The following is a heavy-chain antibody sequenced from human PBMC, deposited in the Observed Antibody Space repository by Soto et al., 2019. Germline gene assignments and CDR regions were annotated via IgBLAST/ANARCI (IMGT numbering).Heavy chain of an antibody. CDR2: ISASGGTT. CDR1: GFTFSDYA. D-gene: IGHD6-19*01. V-gene: IGHV3-23*01. J-gene: IGHJ4*02. Sequence: PGGSLRLSCAASGFTFSDYAMSWFGQAPGKGLEWVSAISASGGTTYYAGSVRGRFTISRDNSKNTLYLQMNSLRAEDTVVYYCAKDRKSGSGWYWDYWGQGTLVTVSS. CDR3: AKDRKSGSGWYWDY.